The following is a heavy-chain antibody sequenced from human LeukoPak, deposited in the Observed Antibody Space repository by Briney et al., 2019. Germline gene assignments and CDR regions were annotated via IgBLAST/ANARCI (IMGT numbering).Heavy chain of an antibody. CDR1: GGSISSYY. Sequence: RSSETLSLTCTVSGGSISSYYWSWIRQPPGKGLEWIGYIYYSGSTNYNTSLKSRVTISVDTSKNQFSLKLSSVTAADTAVYYCARVEYSSSSLWGYYYYMDVWGKGTTVTVSS. D-gene: IGHD6-6*01. J-gene: IGHJ6*03. V-gene: IGHV4-59*01. CDR2: IYYSGST. CDR3: ARVEYSSSSLWGYYYYMDV.